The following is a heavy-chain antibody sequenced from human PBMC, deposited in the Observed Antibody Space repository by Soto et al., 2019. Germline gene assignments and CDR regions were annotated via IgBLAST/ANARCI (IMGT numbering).Heavy chain of an antibody. Sequence: EVQLVESGGGLVQPGGSLKLSCAASGFTFSGSAMHWVRQASGKGLEWVGSIRSKANSYATAYAASVKGRFTISRDDSKNTAYLQMNSLKTEDTAVYYCTNSLSGSSRDWGQGTLVTVSS. J-gene: IGHJ4*02. CDR1: GFTFSGSA. CDR2: IRSKANSYAT. CDR3: TNSLSGSSRD. D-gene: IGHD3-10*01. V-gene: IGHV3-73*02.